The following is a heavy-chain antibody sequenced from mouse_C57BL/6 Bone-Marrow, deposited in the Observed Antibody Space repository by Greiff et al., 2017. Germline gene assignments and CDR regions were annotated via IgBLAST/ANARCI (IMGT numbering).Heavy chain of an antibody. J-gene: IGHJ3*01. Sequence: VQLQQPGAELVRPGTSVKLSCKASGYTFTSYWMHWVKQRPGQGLEWIGVIDPSDSYTNYNQKFKGKATLTVDTSSSTAYMQLSSLTSEDSAVYDCARSVITSFAYWGQGTLVTVSA. D-gene: IGHD1-1*01. CDR1: GYTFTSYW. CDR2: IDPSDSYT. CDR3: ARSVITSFAY. V-gene: IGHV1-59*01.